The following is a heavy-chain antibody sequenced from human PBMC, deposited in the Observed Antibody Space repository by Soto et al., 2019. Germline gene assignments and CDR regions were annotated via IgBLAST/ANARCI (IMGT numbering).Heavy chain of an antibody. D-gene: IGHD1-7*01. CDR2: ISSDGSNK. J-gene: IGHJ4*02. CDR1: GFTFSNYG. Sequence: QVQLVESGGGVVQPGRSLRVSCAASGFTFSNYGMHWVRQAPGKGLEWVALISSDGSNKYYADSVKGRFSFSRDNSKNTLYLQVNSLRPEDTAVYDCARDRGWNCDYWGQGTLVTVSS. CDR3: ARDRGWNCDY. V-gene: IGHV3-30*03.